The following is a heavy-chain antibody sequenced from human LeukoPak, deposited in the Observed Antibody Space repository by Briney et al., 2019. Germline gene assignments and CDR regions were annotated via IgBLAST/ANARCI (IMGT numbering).Heavy chain of an antibody. Sequence: GASVKVSCKASGYTFTRYYMHWVRQAPGQGLEWMGWINPNSGGTNYAQKFQGRVTMTRDTSISTAYMELSRLRSDDTAVYYCARGENVLRFLDSNNWFDPWGQGTLVTVSS. J-gene: IGHJ5*02. D-gene: IGHD3-3*01. CDR1: GYTFTRYY. V-gene: IGHV1-2*02. CDR3: ARGENVLRFLDSNNWFDP. CDR2: INPNSGGT.